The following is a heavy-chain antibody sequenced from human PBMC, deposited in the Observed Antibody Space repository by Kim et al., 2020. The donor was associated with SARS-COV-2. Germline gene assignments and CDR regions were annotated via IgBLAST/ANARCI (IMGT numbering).Heavy chain of an antibody. Sequence: KCQGRVTITADESTSTAYMELSSLRSEDAAVYYCARDERGYGGIPGRFDYWGQGTLVTVSS. CDR3: ARDERGYGGIPGRFDY. D-gene: IGHD2-15*01. J-gene: IGHJ4*02. V-gene: IGHV1-69*01.